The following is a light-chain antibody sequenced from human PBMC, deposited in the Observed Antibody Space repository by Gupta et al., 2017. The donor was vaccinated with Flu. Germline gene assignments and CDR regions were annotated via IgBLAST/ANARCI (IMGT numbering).Light chain of an antibody. V-gene: IGKV1-33*01. J-gene: IGKJ4*01. CDR2: DAS. Sequence: DIQMTQSPSSLSASIGDRVTITCQASQDISDYLNWYQQKPGKAPKLLIYDASNSEAGVPARFSGSGSATDFTFTISILHPEDFATYYCQQHADLPVTFGGGTKVEIK. CDR1: QDISDY. CDR3: QQHADLPVT.